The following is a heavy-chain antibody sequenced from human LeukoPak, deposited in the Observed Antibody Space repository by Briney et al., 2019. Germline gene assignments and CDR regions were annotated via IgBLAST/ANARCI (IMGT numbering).Heavy chain of an antibody. CDR1: GYTFTSYY. J-gene: IGHJ4*02. Sequence: ASVKVSCKASGYTFTSYYMHWVRQAPGQGLEWMGIINPSGDSTSYEQRFQGRLTMTRDTSTNTVYMELSSLRSEDTAVYYCARHPSPQLHHFDDWGQGTLVTVSS. V-gene: IGHV1-46*01. CDR2: INPSGDST. CDR3: ARHPSPQLHHFDD. D-gene: IGHD2-2*01.